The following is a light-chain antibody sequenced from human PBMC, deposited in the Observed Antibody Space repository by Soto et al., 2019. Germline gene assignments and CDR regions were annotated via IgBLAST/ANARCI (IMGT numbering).Light chain of an antibody. Sequence: QSALTQPPSASGSPGQSVTISCTGTSSDVGGYNYVSWYQQHPGKVPKLMIYEVTKRPSGVPDRFSGSKSGNTASLTVSGLQPEDEADYYCSSHADHNKVVFGVGTKVTVL. CDR1: SSDVGGYNY. CDR3: SSHADHNKVV. J-gene: IGLJ2*01. V-gene: IGLV2-8*01. CDR2: EVT.